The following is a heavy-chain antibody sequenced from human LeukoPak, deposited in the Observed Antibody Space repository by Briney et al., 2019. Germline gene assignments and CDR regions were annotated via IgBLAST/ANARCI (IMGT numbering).Heavy chain of an antibody. CDR1: GYTFTAYD. J-gene: IGHJ4*02. D-gene: IGHD3-10*01. CDR2: INPDNGNT. Sequence: ASVKVSCKASGYTFTAYDTIWVRQASGQGLEWMGWINPDNGNTGYAQKFQGRVTMTRNTSISTAYMELSSLRSEDTAVYYCARGYYGSGSLEVWGQGTLVTVSS. CDR3: ARGYYGSGSLEV. V-gene: IGHV1-8*01.